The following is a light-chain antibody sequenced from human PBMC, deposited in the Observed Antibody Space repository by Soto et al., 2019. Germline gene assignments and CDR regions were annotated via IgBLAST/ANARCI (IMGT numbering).Light chain of an antibody. CDR2: GSS. CDR3: QQTYRTPPIT. CDR1: QNVNNY. V-gene: IGKV1-39*01. J-gene: IGKJ5*01. Sequence: DVQMTQSPSSLSAFVGDRVTITCRSSQNVNNYLNWYQQKSGKAPRLLIYGSSSLQTGVPSRFSGSGLGTDFTLTISGLQPEDVATYFCQQTYRTPPITFGQGTRLEIK.